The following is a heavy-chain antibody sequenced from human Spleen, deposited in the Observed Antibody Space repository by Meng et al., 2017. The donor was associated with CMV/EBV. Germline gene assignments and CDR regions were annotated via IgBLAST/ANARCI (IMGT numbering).Heavy chain of an antibody. J-gene: IGHJ5*02. V-gene: IGHV1-18*01. CDR1: GYVFSGYG. CDR2: ISAYNSNT. D-gene: IGHD2-2*01. Sequence: ASVKVSCKTSGYVFSGYGITWVRQAPGQGVEWMGWISAYNSNTNYAQKVQGRVTMSVATSTSTAYMELRSLQSDDTAVYYCARDPGYCSSTSCTGGGWFDPWGQGTLVTVSS. CDR3: ARDPGYCSSTSCTGGGWFDP.